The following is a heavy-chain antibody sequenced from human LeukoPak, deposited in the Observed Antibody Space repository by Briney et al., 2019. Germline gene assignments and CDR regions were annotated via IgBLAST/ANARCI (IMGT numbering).Heavy chain of an antibody. CDR1: GFTFGSYS. J-gene: IGHJ4*02. V-gene: IGHV3-48*01. CDR3: ARDGGANVY. D-gene: IGHD3-16*02. CDR2: ISSSSSTI. Sequence: GGSLRLSCAASGFTFGSYSMNWVRQAPGKGLEWVSYISSSSSTIYYADSVKGRFTISRDNAKNSLYLQMNSLRAEDTAVYYCARDGGANVYWGQGTLVTVSS.